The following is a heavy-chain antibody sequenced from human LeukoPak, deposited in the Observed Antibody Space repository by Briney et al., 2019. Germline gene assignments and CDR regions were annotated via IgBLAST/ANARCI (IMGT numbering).Heavy chain of an antibody. Sequence: SVKVSCKASGGTFSSYTISWVRQAPGQGLEWMGRIIPILGIANYAQKFQGRVTITADKSTSTAYMELSSLRSEATAVYYCARDGYNSLPGYWGQGTLVTVSS. CDR3: ARDGYNSLPGY. CDR2: IIPILGIA. J-gene: IGHJ4*02. V-gene: IGHV1-69*04. CDR1: GGTFSSYT. D-gene: IGHD5-24*01.